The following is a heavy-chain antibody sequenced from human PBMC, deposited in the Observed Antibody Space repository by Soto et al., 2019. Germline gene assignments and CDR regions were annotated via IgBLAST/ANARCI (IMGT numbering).Heavy chain of an antibody. CDR2: IIPILGTA. J-gene: IGHJ6*02. D-gene: IGHD5-18*01. Sequence: SVKVSCKASGGTFSSYAISWVRQAPGQGLEWMGGIIPILGTANYAQKVQGRVTITADESTSTAYMELRSLRSEDTAVYYCARTPPAGTAMVPSDDYYYGMDVWGQGTTDTSP. CDR3: ARTPPAGTAMVPSDDYYYGMDV. V-gene: IGHV1-69*13. CDR1: GGTFSSYA.